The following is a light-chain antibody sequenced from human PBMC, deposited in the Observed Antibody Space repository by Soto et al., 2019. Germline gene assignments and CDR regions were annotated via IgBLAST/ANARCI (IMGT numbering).Light chain of an antibody. CDR1: QSISSY. J-gene: IGKJ1*01. CDR2: AAS. Sequence: DIQMTQSPSSLSASVGDRVTMTCRASQSISSYLSWYQQKPGKAPKLLIYAASSLQGGVPSRFSGSESGTDFTLTISSLQPEDFATYYCQQSYRTPWTVGQGTKVEI. CDR3: QQSYRTPWT. V-gene: IGKV1-39*01.